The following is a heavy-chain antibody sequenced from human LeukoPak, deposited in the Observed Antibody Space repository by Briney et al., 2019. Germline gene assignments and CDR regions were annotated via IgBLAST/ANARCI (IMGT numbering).Heavy chain of an antibody. J-gene: IGHJ4*02. CDR2: IYYSGST. CDR3: ARDRWVDPDDNPGIAVAGTLNYFDY. V-gene: IGHV4-39*07. CDR1: GGSISSSSYY. Sequence: SETLSLTCTVSGGSISSSSYYWGWIRQPPGKGLEWIGSIYYSGSTYYNPSFKSRVTISVDTSKNQFSLKLSSVTAADTAVYYCARDRWVDPDDNPGIAVAGTLNYFDYWGQGTLVTVSS. D-gene: IGHD6-19*01.